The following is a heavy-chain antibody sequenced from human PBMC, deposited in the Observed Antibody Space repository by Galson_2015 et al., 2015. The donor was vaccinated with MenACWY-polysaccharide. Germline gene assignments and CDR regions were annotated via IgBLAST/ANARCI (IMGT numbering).Heavy chain of an antibody. J-gene: IGHJ4*02. CDR3: AGVRIASRSFDY. Sequence: LILSCAASGFTFSNYHMNWVRQAPGKGLEWASYISSSSTIYYADSVKGRFTISRDNAKNSLYLQMNSLRAEDTAVYYCAGVRIASRSFDYWGQGTLVTVSS. V-gene: IGHV3-69-1*01. CDR1: GFTFSNYH. CDR2: ISSSSTI. D-gene: IGHD6-13*01.